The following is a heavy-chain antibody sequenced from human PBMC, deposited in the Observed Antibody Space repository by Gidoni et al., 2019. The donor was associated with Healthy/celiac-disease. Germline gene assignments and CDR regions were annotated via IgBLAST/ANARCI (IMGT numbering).Heavy chain of an antibody. V-gene: IGHV1-2*02. Sequence: QVQLVQSGAEVKKPGASVKVYCKASGYTFTGYYIHWVRQAPGQGLEWMAWINPNSGGTDYAQKFQGRVAMTRDTSISTAYMELRRLRSDDTAVYFCARERPGEDGYFDYWGQGTLVTVSS. D-gene: IGHD3-10*01. J-gene: IGHJ4*02. CDR2: INPNSGGT. CDR3: ARERPGEDGYFDY. CDR1: GYTFTGYY.